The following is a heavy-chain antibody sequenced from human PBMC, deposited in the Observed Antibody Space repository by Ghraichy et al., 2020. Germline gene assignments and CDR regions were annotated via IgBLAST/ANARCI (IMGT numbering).Heavy chain of an antibody. D-gene: IGHD2-15*01. CDR1: GFTFSSYA. CDR2: ISYDGSNK. V-gene: IGHV3-30*04. CDR3: VSGGRGYYYGMDV. Sequence: GGSLRLSCAASGFTFSSYAMHWVRQAPGKGLEWVAVISYDGSNKYYADSVKGRFTISRDNSKNTLYLQMNSLRAEDTAVYYCVSGGRGYYYGMDVWGQGTTVTVSS. J-gene: IGHJ6*02.